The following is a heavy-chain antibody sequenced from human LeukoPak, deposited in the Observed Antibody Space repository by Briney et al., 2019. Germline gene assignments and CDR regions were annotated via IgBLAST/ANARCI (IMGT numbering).Heavy chain of an antibody. CDR1: GGSISSGSYY. V-gene: IGHV4-61*02. CDR2: IYTSGST. D-gene: IGHD2-21*01. CDR3: ARSPAVGRAPGPGQPRVIGGDGMDD. Sequence: SETLSLTCTVSGGSISSGSYYWSWIRQPAGKGLEWIGRIYTSGSTNYNPSLKSRVTISVDTSKNQFSLKLSSVTAADTAVYYCARSPAVGRAPGPGQPRVIGGDGMDDWGQGTLVTVSS. J-gene: IGHJ4*02.